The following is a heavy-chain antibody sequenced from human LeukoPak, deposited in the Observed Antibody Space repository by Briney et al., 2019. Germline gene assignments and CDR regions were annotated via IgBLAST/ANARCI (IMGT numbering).Heavy chain of an antibody. CDR2: ISGSGGTT. CDR1: GFTFSNYG. Sequence: GGTLRLSCAASGFTFSNYGMSWVRQAPGKGLEWISAISGSGGTTYYADSVKGRFTISRDNSKNTLYLQMNSLRAEDTAVYYCAKDLGPYSSSWYRNDAFDIWGQGTMVTVSS. V-gene: IGHV3-23*01. J-gene: IGHJ3*02. CDR3: AKDLGPYSSSWYRNDAFDI. D-gene: IGHD6-13*01.